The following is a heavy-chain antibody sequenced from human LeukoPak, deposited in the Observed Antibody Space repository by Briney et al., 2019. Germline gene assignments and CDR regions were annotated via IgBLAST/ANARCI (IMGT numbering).Heavy chain of an antibody. CDR1: GGSIGSSSYY. CDR2: IYYSGST. J-gene: IGHJ5*02. Sequence: SETLSLTCTVSGGSIGSSSYYWGWIRQPPGKGLEWIGSIYYSGSTYYNPSLKSRVTISVDTSKNQFSLKLSSVTAADTAVYYCARLEIFGVVFDPWGQGTLVTVSS. D-gene: IGHD3-3*01. CDR3: ARLEIFGVVFDP. V-gene: IGHV4-39*01.